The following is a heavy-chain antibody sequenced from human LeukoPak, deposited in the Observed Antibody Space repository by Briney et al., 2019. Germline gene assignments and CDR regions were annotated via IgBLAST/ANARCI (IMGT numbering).Heavy chain of an antibody. V-gene: IGHV3-43D*04. CDR3: TRDTDYGSATNYFDH. D-gene: IGHD3-10*01. Sequence: PGGSLRLSCAASGFTFYDYAMHWVRHAPGKGLEWVSLISWEGDTTYYADSVRGRFTISRDNSKNSLYLQMNSLTADDTAFYYCTRDTDYGSATNYFDHWGQGTLVSVSS. CDR1: GFTFYDYA. CDR2: ISWEGDTT. J-gene: IGHJ4*02.